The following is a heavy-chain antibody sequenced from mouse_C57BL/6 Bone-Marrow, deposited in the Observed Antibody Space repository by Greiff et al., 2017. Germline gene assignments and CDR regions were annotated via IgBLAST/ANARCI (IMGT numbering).Heavy chain of an antibody. D-gene: IGHD1-2*01. CDR3: ARSSRLRGWYFDV. Sequence: VQLQQSGPVLVKPGASVKMSCKASGYTFTDYYMNWVKQSHGKSLEWIGVINPYNGGTSYNQKFKGKATLTVDKSSSTAYMELNSLTSEDSAVYYCARSSRLRGWYFDVWGTGTTVTVSS. CDR1: GYTFTDYY. CDR2: INPYNGGT. V-gene: IGHV1-19*01. J-gene: IGHJ1*03.